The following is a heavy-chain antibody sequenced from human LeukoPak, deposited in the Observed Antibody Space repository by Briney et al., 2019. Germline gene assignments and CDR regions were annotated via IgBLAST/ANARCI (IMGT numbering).Heavy chain of an antibody. Sequence: ASVKVSCKVSGYTLTELSMRWVRQAPGKGLEWMGGFNPEDGETIYAQKFQGRVTMTEDTSTDTAYMELSSLRSEDTAVYYCATARRSLNYYYGMDVWGQGTTVTVSS. V-gene: IGHV1-24*01. J-gene: IGHJ6*02. CDR2: FNPEDGET. CDR3: ATARRSLNYYYGMDV. CDR1: GYTLTELS.